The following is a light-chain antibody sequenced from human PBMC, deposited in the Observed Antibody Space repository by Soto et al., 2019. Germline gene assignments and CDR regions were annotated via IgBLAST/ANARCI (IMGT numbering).Light chain of an antibody. J-gene: IGKJ1*01. CDR2: GAS. V-gene: IGKV3-20*01. CDR1: QSVSSSY. CDR3: QQYGSSPRVT. Sequence: EIVLTQSPGTLSLSPGERATLSCRASQSVSSSYLAWYQQKPGQALRLLIYGASSRATGIPDRFSGSGSGTDFTLTISRLEPEDFAVYYCQQYGSSPRVTFGHGTKVDIK.